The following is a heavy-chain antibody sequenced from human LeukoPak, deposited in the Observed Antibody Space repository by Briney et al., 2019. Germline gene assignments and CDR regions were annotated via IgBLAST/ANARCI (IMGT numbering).Heavy chain of an antibody. D-gene: IGHD6-25*01. CDR1: GFTFSSYA. V-gene: IGHV3-43*02. Sequence: GGSLRLSCGASGFTFSSYAMSWVRQAPGKGLEWVSLISGDGGTTYYADSVKGRFTISRDNRKKSLYLQMNSLRTEDTALYYCAKDIGGLNYCGQGTLVTVSS. CDR3: AKDIGGLNY. J-gene: IGHJ4*02. CDR2: ISGDGGTT.